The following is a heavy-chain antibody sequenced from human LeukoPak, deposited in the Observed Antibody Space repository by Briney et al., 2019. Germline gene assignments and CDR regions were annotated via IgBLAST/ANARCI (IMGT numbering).Heavy chain of an antibody. V-gene: IGHV4-30-2*01. J-gene: IGHJ6*02. CDR3: ARGTLSFDILTGYFPTANYGMDV. CDR2: IYHGGGT. Sequence: SETLSLTCTVSGGSISSGGYSWNWIRQPPGKGLEWIGYIYHGGGTYYSPSLESRVTISVNRSKNQFSLKMNSVTAADTAVYYCARGTLSFDILTGYFPTANYGMDVWGQGTTVTVSS. D-gene: IGHD3-9*01. CDR1: GGSISSGGYS.